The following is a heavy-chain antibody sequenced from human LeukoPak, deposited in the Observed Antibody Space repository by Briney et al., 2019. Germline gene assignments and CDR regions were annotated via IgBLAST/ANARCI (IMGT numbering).Heavy chain of an antibody. CDR1: GGSFSGYY. J-gene: IGHJ6*02. Sequence: SETLSLTCAVYGGSFSGYYWSWIRQPPGKGLEWIGEINHSGSTNYNPSLKSRVTISVDTSKNQFSLKLSSVTAADTAVYYCARAPIYCGWLLPGGNYYGMDVWGQGTTVTVSS. CDR3: ARAPIYCGWLLPGGNYYGMDV. V-gene: IGHV4-34*01. D-gene: IGHD3-9*01. CDR2: INHSGST.